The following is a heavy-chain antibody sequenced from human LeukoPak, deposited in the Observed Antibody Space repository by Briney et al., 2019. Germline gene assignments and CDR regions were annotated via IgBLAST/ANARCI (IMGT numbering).Heavy chain of an antibody. J-gene: IGHJ5*02. CDR3: ARHWSHSVAQFGRSYWFDP. CDR2: MDTSGHT. CDR1: GGSISGYY. D-gene: IGHD2-15*01. Sequence: SETLSLTCIVSGGSISGYYWSWIRQPAGKGLEWIGHMDTSGHTNYNSSLMSRVTMSVDASKNQFSLRLTSVTAADTAVYYCARHWSHSVAQFGRSYWFDPWGQGTLVTVSS. V-gene: IGHV4-4*07.